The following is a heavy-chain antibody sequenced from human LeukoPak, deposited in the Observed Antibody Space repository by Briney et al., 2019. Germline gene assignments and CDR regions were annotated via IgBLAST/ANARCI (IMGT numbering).Heavy chain of an antibody. Sequence: GGSLRLSCVASGFTFSNAWMSWVRQAPGKGLEWVGRIRSKTDGGTTDYAAPVTGIFTISRDDAKNTLYLQMNSLKTEDTAVYYCTSGIDTIDFWGQGTLVTVSS. D-gene: IGHD2-15*01. CDR2: IRSKTDGGTT. V-gene: IGHV3-15*01. CDR1: GFTFSNAW. J-gene: IGHJ4*02. CDR3: TSGIDTIDF.